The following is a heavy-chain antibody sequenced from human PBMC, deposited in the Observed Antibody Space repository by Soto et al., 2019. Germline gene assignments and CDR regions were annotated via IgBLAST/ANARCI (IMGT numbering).Heavy chain of an antibody. D-gene: IGHD6-19*01. V-gene: IGHV3-23*01. CDR1: GFTFSSYA. CDR3: AKKLPDTAVPGRHFQH. J-gene: IGHJ1*01. CDR2: ISGSGRTT. Sequence: PGGSLRLSCAASGFTFSSYAMHWVRQAPGKGLEWVSAISGSGRTTLYEDSVKGRFTISRDNSRNTLYLQMNSLRAEDTAVYYCAKKLPDTAVPGRHFQHWGQGALVTVSS.